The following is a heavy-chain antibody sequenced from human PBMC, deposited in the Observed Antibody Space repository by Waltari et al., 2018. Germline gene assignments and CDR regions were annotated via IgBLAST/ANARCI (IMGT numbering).Heavy chain of an antibody. CDR1: GFTFSNYA. Sequence: QVQLVESGGGVVQPGRSLRLSCAASGFTFSNYAMQWVRQAPGKGLDWLAVVSADGSITYYAGSLKGRFTISRDNSKNTVYLQMSSLRAEDTGIYYCAREIGYSGALDYWGLGDLVTVSS. J-gene: IGHJ4*02. CDR3: AREIGYSGALDY. V-gene: IGHV3-30*15. D-gene: IGHD2-15*01. CDR2: VSADGSIT.